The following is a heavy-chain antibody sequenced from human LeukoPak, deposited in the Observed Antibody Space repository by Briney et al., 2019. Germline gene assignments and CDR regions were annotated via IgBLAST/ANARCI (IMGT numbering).Heavy chain of an antibody. CDR1: GFTFSSYG. V-gene: IGHV3-33*01. Sequence: GGSLRLSCAASGFTFSSYGMHWVRQAPGKGLEWVAVIWYDGSNKYYAGSVKGRFTISRDNSKNTLYLQMNSLRAEDTAVYYCAREGEPYYYDSSGYSPDYWGQGTLVTVSS. J-gene: IGHJ4*02. D-gene: IGHD3-22*01. CDR3: AREGEPYYYDSSGYSPDY. CDR2: IWYDGSNK.